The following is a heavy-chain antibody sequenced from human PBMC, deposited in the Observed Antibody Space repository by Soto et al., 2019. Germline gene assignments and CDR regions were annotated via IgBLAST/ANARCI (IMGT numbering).Heavy chain of an antibody. Sequence: QVQLVQSGAEVKKPGASVKVSCKASGYTFTSYAMHWVRQAPGQRLEWMGWINAGTGNTKYSQKFQGRVTITRDTSASTAYMELRSLSSEDTAVYYCANALGLYYFDYWGQGTLVTVSS. J-gene: IGHJ4*02. CDR3: ANALGLYYFDY. CDR2: INAGTGNT. D-gene: IGHD3-16*01. CDR1: GYTFTSYA. V-gene: IGHV1-3*01.